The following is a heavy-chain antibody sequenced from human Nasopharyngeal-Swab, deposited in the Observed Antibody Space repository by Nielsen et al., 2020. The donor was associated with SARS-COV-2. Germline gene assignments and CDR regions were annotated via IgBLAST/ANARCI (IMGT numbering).Heavy chain of an antibody. V-gene: IGHV3-20*04. J-gene: IGHJ4*02. CDR2: INWMGGTT. CDR3: LRGDRRDY. Sequence: GESLKISCATSGFTFDDYGMIWVRQVPGKGLEWVAGINWMGGTTRYADSVEGRFTISRDNAKNSLYLEMNSLRAEDTAVYYCLRGDRRDYWGPGTLVSVSS. CDR1: GFTFDDYG. D-gene: IGHD3-22*01.